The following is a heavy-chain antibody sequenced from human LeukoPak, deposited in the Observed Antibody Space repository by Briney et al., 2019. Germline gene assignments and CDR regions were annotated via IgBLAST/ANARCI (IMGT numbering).Heavy chain of an antibody. Sequence: GGSLRPSCAASGFTFSSYAISWVRQAPGRGLEWVSSISGSGGSTYYADSVKGRFTISRDNFRNTLYPQMSSLRAEDTAVYYCAKSHSVAVAGTYSTYYFDCWGQGTLVTVSS. D-gene: IGHD6-19*01. CDR3: AKSHSVAVAGTYSTYYFDC. V-gene: IGHV3-23*01. CDR2: ISGSGGST. J-gene: IGHJ4*02. CDR1: GFTFSSYA.